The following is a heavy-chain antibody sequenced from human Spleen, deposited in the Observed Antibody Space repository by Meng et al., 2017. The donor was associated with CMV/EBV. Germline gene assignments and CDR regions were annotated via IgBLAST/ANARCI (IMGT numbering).Heavy chain of an antibody. Sequence: GGSLRLSCAASGLTFSSSSMNWVRQAPGKGLEWVSSISPTSSYIYYAESVKGRFTISRDNSKNTLYLQMNSLRAEDTAVYYCARMTTVTRDAFDIWGQGITVTVSS. CDR2: ISPTSSYI. CDR1: GLTFSSSS. V-gene: IGHV3-21*04. J-gene: IGHJ3*02. CDR3: ARMTTVTRDAFDI. D-gene: IGHD4-11*01.